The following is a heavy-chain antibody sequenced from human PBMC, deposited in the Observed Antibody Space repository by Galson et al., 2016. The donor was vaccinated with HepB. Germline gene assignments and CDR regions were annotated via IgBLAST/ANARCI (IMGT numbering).Heavy chain of an antibody. V-gene: IGHV3-7*03. Sequence: SLRLSCADSGFTFRNYWMSWIRQAPGKGLEWVANIKQDGSEKHYVDSVKGRFTISRDNSKNTLFLQMNNLRAEDTALYYCVIDPRGTQWLVVRGASDIWGQGTLVTVSS. D-gene: IGHD5-18*01. CDR3: VIDPRGTQWLVVRGASDI. CDR1: GFTFRNYW. CDR2: IKQDGSEK. J-gene: IGHJ3*02.